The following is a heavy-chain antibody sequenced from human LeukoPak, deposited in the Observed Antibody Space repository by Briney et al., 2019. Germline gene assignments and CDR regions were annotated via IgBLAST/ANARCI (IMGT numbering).Heavy chain of an antibody. CDR3: ARESSGHERPFDY. D-gene: IGHD6-19*01. CDR1: GFTFSSYA. Sequence: GGSLRLSCAASGFTFSSYAMSWVRQAPGKGLEWVSSISSSSSYIYYADSVKGRFTISRDNAKNSLYLQMNSLRAEDTAVYYCARESSGHERPFDYWGQGTLVTVSS. V-gene: IGHV3-21*01. J-gene: IGHJ4*02. CDR2: ISSSSSYI.